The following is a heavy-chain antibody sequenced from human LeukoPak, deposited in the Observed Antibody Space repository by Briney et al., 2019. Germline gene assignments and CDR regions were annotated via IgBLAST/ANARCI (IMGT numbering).Heavy chain of an antibody. Sequence: GGSLRLSCAASGFTFSSYGMHWVRQAPGKGLEWVAVIWYDGSNKYYADSVKGRFTISRDNPKNTLYLQMNSLRAEDTAVYYCARDFEAARPVYYYYMDVWGKGTTVTVSS. CDR1: GFTFSSYG. D-gene: IGHD6-6*01. J-gene: IGHJ6*03. CDR2: IWYDGSNK. CDR3: ARDFEAARPVYYYYMDV. V-gene: IGHV3-33*01.